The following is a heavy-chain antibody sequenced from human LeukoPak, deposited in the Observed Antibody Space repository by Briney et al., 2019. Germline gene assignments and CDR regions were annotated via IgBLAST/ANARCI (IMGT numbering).Heavy chain of an antibody. CDR3: ARLFYGSSGYFDRAVFDY. D-gene: IGHD3-22*01. V-gene: IGHV3-53*04. Sequence: PGGSLRLSCAASGFTVSSNYMSWVRQAPGKGLEWVSVIYSGGSTYYADSVKGRFTISRHNSKNTLYLQMNSLRAEDTAVYYCARLFYGSSGYFDRAVFDYWGQGTLVTVSS. CDR2: IYSGGST. J-gene: IGHJ4*02. CDR1: GFTVSSNY.